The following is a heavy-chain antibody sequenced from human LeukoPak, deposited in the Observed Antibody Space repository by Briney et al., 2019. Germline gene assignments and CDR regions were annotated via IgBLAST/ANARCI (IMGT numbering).Heavy chain of an antibody. J-gene: IGHJ4*02. CDR1: GFTLSSYW. D-gene: IGHD3/OR15-3a*01. CDR2: RKEDGSEK. CDR3: ARDWTSETPEGKDFDY. V-gene: IGHV3-7*01. Sequence: GGSLRLSCAASGFTLSSYWMSWVRQAPGKGLEWVANRKEDGSEKYYVDSVKGRFTISRDNAKNSLYLQMNSLRAEDTAVYYCARDWTSETPEGKDFDYWGQGTLVTVSS.